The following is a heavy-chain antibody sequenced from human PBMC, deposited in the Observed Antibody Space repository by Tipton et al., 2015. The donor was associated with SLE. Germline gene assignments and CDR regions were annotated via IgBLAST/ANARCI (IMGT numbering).Heavy chain of an antibody. CDR2: ISSSSSYI. V-gene: IGHV3-21*01. Sequence: SLRLSCAASGFIFSSYSMNWVRQAPGKGLEWASSISSSSSYIYYADSVKGRFTISRDNAKNSLYLQMNSLRAEDTAVYYCAREGVATPDYWGQGTVVTVSS. CDR1: GFIFSSYS. D-gene: IGHD4-23*01. CDR3: AREGVATPDY. J-gene: IGHJ4*02.